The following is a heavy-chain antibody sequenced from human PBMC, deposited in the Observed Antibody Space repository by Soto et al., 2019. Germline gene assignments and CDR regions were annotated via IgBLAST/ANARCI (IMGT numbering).Heavy chain of an antibody. J-gene: IGHJ6*02. V-gene: IGHV4-34*01. CDR2: INHSGST. CDR3: ARGYVLLWFGESTAHGMDV. Sequence: QVQLQQWGAGLLKPSETLSLTCAVYGGSFSGYYWSWIRQPPGKGLEWIGEINHSGSTNYNPSLXSRVTISVDTXXNXCXXKLSSVTAADTAVYYCARGYVLLWFGESTAHGMDVWGQGTTVTVSS. D-gene: IGHD3-10*01. CDR1: GGSFSGYY.